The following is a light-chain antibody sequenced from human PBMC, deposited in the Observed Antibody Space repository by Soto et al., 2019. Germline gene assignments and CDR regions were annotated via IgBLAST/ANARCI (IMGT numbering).Light chain of an antibody. CDR1: SSNIGSDT. J-gene: IGLJ1*01. V-gene: IGLV1-44*01. Sequence: QSVLTQPPSVSGTPGQRVTISCSGSSSNIGSDTVKWYQHLPGTAPKLLIHGNDQRPSGVPDRFSGSKSGTSASLAISGLQSEDEADYYCATWDDSLNGYVFGTGTKVTVL. CDR3: ATWDDSLNGYV. CDR2: GND.